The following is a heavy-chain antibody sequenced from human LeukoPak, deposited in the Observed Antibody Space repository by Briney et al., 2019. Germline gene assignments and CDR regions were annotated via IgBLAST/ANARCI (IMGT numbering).Heavy chain of an antibody. CDR1: GFTFSSYW. Sequence: GGSLRLSCAASGFTFSSYWMSWVRQAPGKGLECVSAISGSGGSTYYADSVKGRFTIPRDNSKNTLYLKMNSLRAEDTAVYYCAKGNEYYDFWSGHNYYYYMDVWGKGTTVTVSS. CDR3: AKGNEYYDFWSGHNYYYYMDV. CDR2: ISGSGGST. J-gene: IGHJ6*03. D-gene: IGHD3-3*01. V-gene: IGHV3-23*01.